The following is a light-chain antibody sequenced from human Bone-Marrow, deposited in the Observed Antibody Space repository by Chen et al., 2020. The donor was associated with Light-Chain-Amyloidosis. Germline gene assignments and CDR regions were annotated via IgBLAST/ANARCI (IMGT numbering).Light chain of an antibody. V-gene: IGKV3-20*01. Sequence: EIVLTQSPGTLSLSPGEGANRSCRASQTISSNYLTWYQQKFGQAPRLLLYGSSSRATGIPDRFTGSGSVSDFTLTISRLEPEDFAMYYCQQYGTSPLTFGGGTKVEIK. CDR3: QQYGTSPLT. CDR1: QTISSNY. J-gene: IGKJ4*01. CDR2: GSS.